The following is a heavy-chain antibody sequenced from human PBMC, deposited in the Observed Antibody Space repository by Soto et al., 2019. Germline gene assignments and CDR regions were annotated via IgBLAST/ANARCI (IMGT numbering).Heavy chain of an antibody. CDR1: GRSISEINSY. V-gene: IGHV4-39*01. D-gene: IGHD5-12*01. J-gene: IGHJ5*02. CDR2: IHHTGST. Sequence: SETLSLTCSVSGRSISEINSYWGWIRQTPGEGLEWIGTIHHTGSTYYNPSLKSRDIISLDTSKNQFSLKLSSVTAADTALYYCARPEGGYGSGYSWFDPWGQGTRVTVSS. CDR3: ARPEGGYGSGYSWFDP.